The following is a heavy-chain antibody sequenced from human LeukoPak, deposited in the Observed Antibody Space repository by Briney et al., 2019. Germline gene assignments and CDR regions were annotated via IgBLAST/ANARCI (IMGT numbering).Heavy chain of an antibody. CDR1: GYTFTGYY. J-gene: IGHJ4*02. V-gene: IGHV1-18*04. CDR3: ARSSRNYGDY. CDR2: ISAYNGNT. D-gene: IGHD1-7*01. Sequence: ASVKVSCKASGYTFTGYYMHWVRQAPGQGLEWMGWISAYNGNTNYAQKLQGRVTMTTDTSTSTAYMGLRSLRSDDTAVYYCARSSRNYGDYWGQGTLVTVSS.